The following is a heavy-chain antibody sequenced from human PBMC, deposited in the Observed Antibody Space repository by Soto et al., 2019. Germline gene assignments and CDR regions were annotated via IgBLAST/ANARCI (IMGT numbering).Heavy chain of an antibody. CDR2: IYYSGST. D-gene: IGHD1-26*01. CDR1: GGSVSSGSYY. J-gene: IGHJ5*02. Sequence: PSETLSLTCTVSGGSVSSGSYYWSWIRQPPGKGLEWIGYIYYSGSTNYNPSLKSRVTISVDTSKNQFSLKLSSVTAADTAVYYCARDGGRKSWSPYHRFDPWGQGTLVTVSS. V-gene: IGHV4-61*01. CDR3: ARDGGRKSWSPYHRFDP.